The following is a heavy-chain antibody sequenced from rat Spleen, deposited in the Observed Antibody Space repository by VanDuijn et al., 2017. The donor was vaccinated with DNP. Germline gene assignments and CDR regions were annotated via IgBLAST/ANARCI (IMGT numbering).Heavy chain of an antibody. Sequence: EVQLQESGPGLLKPSQSLSLTCSFTGYSITRTYWGWIRKFPGNRMEWIGHITYSGSTSYNPSLKSRISITRDTSKNQFFLQLNSVTTEDTATYYCARWYNYFDYWGQGVMVTVSS. J-gene: IGHJ2*01. CDR2: ITYSGST. D-gene: IGHD1-5*01. V-gene: IGHV3-1*01. CDR1: GYSITRTY. CDR3: ARWYNYFDY.